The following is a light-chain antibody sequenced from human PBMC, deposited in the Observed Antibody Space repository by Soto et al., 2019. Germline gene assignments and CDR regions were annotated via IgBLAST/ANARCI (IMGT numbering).Light chain of an antibody. CDR3: SSYTSSSTHVV. CDR1: SSDVGGYNY. V-gene: IGLV2-14*01. J-gene: IGLJ2*01. Sequence: QAVVTQPASVSGSPGQSITISCTGTSSDVGGYNYVSWYRQHPGKAPKLMIYDVSNRPSGVSNRFSGSKSGNTASLTISGLQAEDEADYYCSSYTSSSTHVVFGGGTKLTVL. CDR2: DVS.